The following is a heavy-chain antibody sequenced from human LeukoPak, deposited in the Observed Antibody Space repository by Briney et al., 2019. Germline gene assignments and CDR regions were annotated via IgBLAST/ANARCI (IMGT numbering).Heavy chain of an antibody. CDR2: IYYSGST. CDR1: GGSISSSSYY. V-gene: IGHV4-39*01. CDR3: ARRLRVRGVISY. J-gene: IGHJ4*02. Sequence: KPSETLSLTCTVSGGSISSSSYYCGWIRQPPGEGLERIGSIYYSGSTYYNPYLKSRLTISVDTSKNQFSLKLSSVTAADTAVYYCARRLRVRGVISYWGQGTLVTVSS. D-gene: IGHD3-10*01.